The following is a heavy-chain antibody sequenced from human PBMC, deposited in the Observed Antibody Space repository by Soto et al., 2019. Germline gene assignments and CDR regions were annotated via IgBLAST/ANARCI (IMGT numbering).Heavy chain of an antibody. CDR1: GYTFTSYG. J-gene: IGHJ4*02. Sequence: ASVKVSCKASGYTFTSYGISWVRQAPGQGLEWMGWISAYNGNTNYAQKLQGRVTMTTDTSTSTAYMELRSLRSDDTAVYYCARYYDFWSGYYSTDYWGQGTLVTVSS. V-gene: IGHV1-18*01. CDR2: ISAYNGNT. D-gene: IGHD3-3*01. CDR3: ARYYDFWSGYYSTDY.